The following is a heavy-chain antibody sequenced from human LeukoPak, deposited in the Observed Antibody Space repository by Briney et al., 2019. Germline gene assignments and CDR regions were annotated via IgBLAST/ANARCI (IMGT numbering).Heavy chain of an antibody. D-gene: IGHD6-19*01. V-gene: IGHV3-30*04. CDR2: ISYDGSNK. CDR3: ARSRAVAVHFDY. CDR1: GFTFSSYA. Sequence: GGSLRLSCAASGFTFSSYAMHWVRQAPGKGLEWVAVISYDGSNKYYADSVKGRFTISRDNSKNTLYLRMNSLRAEDTAVYYCARSRAVAVHFDYWGQGTLVTVSS. J-gene: IGHJ4*02.